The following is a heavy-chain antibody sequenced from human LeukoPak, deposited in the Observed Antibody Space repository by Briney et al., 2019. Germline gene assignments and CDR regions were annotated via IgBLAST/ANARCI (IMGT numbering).Heavy chain of an antibody. Sequence: KPGGSLRLSCTASGFTFNGYSMNWVRQAPGKGLEWVSSISTSSSYIYYADSVKGRFTISRNNPKNSLYLQMNSLRAEDTAVYYCARNRGDLSYFDYWGQGTLVTVSS. CDR2: ISTSSSYI. CDR1: GFTFNGYS. D-gene: IGHD4-17*01. CDR3: ARNRGDLSYFDY. J-gene: IGHJ4*02. V-gene: IGHV3-21*01.